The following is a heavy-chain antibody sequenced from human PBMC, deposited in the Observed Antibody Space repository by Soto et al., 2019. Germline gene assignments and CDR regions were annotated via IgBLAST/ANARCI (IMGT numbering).Heavy chain of an antibody. CDR2: ISAYNGNT. CDR3: ARNPHIVVVVAATLIDY. Sequence: GASVKVSCKASGYTFTSYGISWVRQAPGQGLEWMGWISAYNGNTNYAQKLQGRVTMTTDTSTSTAYMELRSLRSDDTAVYYCARNPHIVVVVAATLIDYWGQGTLVTVSS. CDR1: GYTFTSYG. J-gene: IGHJ4*02. V-gene: IGHV1-18*01. D-gene: IGHD2-15*01.